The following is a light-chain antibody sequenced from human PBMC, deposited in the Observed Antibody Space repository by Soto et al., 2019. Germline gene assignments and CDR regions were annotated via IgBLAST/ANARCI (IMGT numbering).Light chain of an antibody. Sequence: DTLLTQSPATRFLSPGERATLSGRASQSVDNFLAWYQQKPGQAPRLLIYDASYRATGIPTRFSASGSGTDFTLTISSLEPEDFAVYYCQQRGNWPATFGPGTKVDIK. CDR1: QSVDNF. CDR2: DAS. J-gene: IGKJ3*01. V-gene: IGKV3-11*01. CDR3: QQRGNWPAT.